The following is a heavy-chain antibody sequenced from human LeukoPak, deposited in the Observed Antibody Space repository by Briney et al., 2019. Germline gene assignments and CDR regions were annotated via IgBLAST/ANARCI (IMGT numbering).Heavy chain of an antibody. D-gene: IGHD6-19*01. J-gene: IGHJ4*02. Sequence: PSETLSLTCTVSGGSISSSSYYWSWIRQPAGKGLEWIGRTYASGSTYYNPSLKSRVTMSVDTSKRQFSLKLSSVTAADTAVYYCARGPMAVAGIDYWGQGALVTVSS. CDR3: ARGPMAVAGIDY. V-gene: IGHV4-61*02. CDR1: GGSISSSSYY. CDR2: TYASGST.